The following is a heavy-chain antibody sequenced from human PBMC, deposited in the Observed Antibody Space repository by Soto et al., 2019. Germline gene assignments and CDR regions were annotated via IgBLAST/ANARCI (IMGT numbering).Heavy chain of an antibody. CDR1: GYTFTGYY. J-gene: IGHJ6*02. Sequence: QVQLVQSGAEVKKPGASVKVSCKASGYTFTGYYMHWVRQAPGQGLEWMGWINPNSGGTNYAQKFKGRVTMSRDTSISTAYMELSRLRSDDTAVYYCARELHTYYYGSGSPYYYYGMDVWGQGTTVTVSS. CDR3: ARELHTYYYGSGSPYYYYGMDV. CDR2: INPNSGGT. D-gene: IGHD3-10*01. V-gene: IGHV1-2*02.